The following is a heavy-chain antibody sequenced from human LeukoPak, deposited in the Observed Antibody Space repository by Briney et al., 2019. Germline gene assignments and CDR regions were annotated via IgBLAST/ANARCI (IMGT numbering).Heavy chain of an antibody. Sequence: SETLSLTCTVSGGSISSYYWSWIRQPPGKGLEWIGYIYHSGSTNYNPSLKSRVTISVDTSKNQFSLKLSSVTAADTAVYYCARSMVRGVMYFDYWGQGTLVTVSS. CDR1: GGSISSYY. D-gene: IGHD3-10*01. CDR3: ARSMVRGVMYFDY. V-gene: IGHV4-59*01. J-gene: IGHJ4*02. CDR2: IYHSGST.